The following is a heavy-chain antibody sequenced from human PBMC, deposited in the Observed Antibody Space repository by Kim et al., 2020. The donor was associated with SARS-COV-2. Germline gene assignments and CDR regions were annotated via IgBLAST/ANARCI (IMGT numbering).Heavy chain of an antibody. CDR2: ISFDGSNK. Sequence: GGSLRLSCAASGFTFSTYDMHWVRQAPGKGLDWVAVISFDGSNKYYADSVKGRFTISRDTSKNTLYLQVNSLRAEDTAVYYCARERGSGARDFDYWGQGTLVTVSS. D-gene: IGHD2-15*01. CDR1: GFTFSTYD. CDR3: ARERGSGARDFDY. J-gene: IGHJ4*02. V-gene: IGHV3-30*12.